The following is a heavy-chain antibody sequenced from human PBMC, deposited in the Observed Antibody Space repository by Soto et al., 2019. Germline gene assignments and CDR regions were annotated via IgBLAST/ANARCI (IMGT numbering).Heavy chain of an antibody. D-gene: IGHD3-9*01. CDR1: GFTFSSYA. CDR2: ISGSGGST. J-gene: IGHJ4*01. CDR3: AKDSLRYFDWLLSPVSYFDY. Sequence: PGGSLRLSCAASGFTFSSYAMSWVRQAPGKGLEWVSAISGSGGSTYYADSVKGRFTISRDNSKNTLYLQMNSLRAEDTAVYYCAKDSLRYFDWLLSPVSYFDYWGHGTLVTVSS. V-gene: IGHV3-23*01.